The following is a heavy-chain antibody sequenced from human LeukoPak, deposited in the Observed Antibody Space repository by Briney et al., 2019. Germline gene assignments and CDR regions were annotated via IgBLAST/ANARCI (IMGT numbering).Heavy chain of an antibody. J-gene: IGHJ4*02. V-gene: IGHV4-59*01. D-gene: IGHD6-13*01. CDR1: GGSIRSYY. CDR3: ARGVSSSWNLDYFDY. Sequence: SETLSLTCTVSGGSIRSYYWSWIRQPPGKGLEWIGYIYYSGSTNYSPSLKSRVTISVDTSKNQFSLRLSSVTAADTAVYYCARGVSSSWNLDYFDYWGQGTLVTVSS. CDR2: IYYSGST.